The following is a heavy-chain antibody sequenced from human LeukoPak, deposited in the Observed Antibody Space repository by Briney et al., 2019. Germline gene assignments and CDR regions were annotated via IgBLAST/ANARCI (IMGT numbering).Heavy chain of an antibody. CDR2: IYPGDSDT. CDR1: GYSFTTYW. V-gene: IGHV5-51*01. CDR3: ARRFSYAHADY. J-gene: IGHJ4*02. Sequence: LGESLKISCKGSGYSFTTYWIGWVRQMPGKGLEWMGIIYPGDSDTRYNPSFQGQVTISADKSISTAYLQWSSLKASDTAMYYCARRFSYAHADYWGQGTLVTVSS. D-gene: IGHD5-18*01.